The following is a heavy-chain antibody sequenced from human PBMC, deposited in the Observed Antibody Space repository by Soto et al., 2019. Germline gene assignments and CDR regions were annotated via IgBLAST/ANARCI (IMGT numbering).Heavy chain of an antibody. D-gene: IGHD6-13*01. V-gene: IGHV3-23*01. J-gene: IGHJ6*02. Sequence: EVQLLESGGGLVQPGGSLRLSCAASGFTFSSYAMSWVRQAPGKGLEWVSAISGSGGSTYYADSVKGRFTISRDNSKNTLYLQMNSLRAEDTAVYYCAKGLYSSSWYSNYYYGMDVWGQGTTVTVSS. CDR1: GFTFSSYA. CDR2: ISGSGGST. CDR3: AKGLYSSSWYSNYYYGMDV.